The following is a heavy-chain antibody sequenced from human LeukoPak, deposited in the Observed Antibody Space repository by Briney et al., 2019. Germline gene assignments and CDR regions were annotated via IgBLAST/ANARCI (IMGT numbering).Heavy chain of an antibody. CDR1: GFTFSSYA. CDR2: ISYDGSNK. V-gene: IGHV3-30-3*01. D-gene: IGHD4-17*01. J-gene: IGHJ4*02. Sequence: GRSLRLSCAASGFTFSSYAMHWVRQAPGKGLEWVAVISYDGSNKYYADSVKGRFTISRDNSKNTLYPQMNSLRAEDTAVYYCATSQFTVRYYFDYWGQGTLVTVSS. CDR3: ATSQFTVRYYFDY.